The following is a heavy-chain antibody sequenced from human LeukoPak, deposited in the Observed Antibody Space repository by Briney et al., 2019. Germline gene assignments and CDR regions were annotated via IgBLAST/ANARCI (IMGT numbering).Heavy chain of an antibody. Sequence: PGGSLRLSCAASGFTFSSYAMSWVRQAPGKGLEWVSVISGSGGSTYYADSVKGRFTISRDNSKNTLYLQMNSLRAEDTAVYYCATLYDFWRYFDYWGQGTLVTVSS. J-gene: IGHJ4*02. D-gene: IGHD3-3*01. CDR3: ATLYDFWRYFDY. V-gene: IGHV3-23*01. CDR1: GFTFSSYA. CDR2: ISGSGGST.